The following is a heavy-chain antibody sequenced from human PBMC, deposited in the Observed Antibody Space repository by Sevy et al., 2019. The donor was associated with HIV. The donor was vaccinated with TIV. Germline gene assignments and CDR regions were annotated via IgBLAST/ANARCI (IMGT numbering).Heavy chain of an antibody. V-gene: IGHV4-59*01. CDR2: IYYSGST. Sequence: SETLSLTCTVSGGSISSYYWSWIRQPPGKGLEWIGYIYYSGSTNYNPSLKSRVTISVDTSKNQFSLKLSSVTAADTAVYYCARDGPGLYGPRGFDYWGQGTLVTVSS. CDR1: GGSISSYY. J-gene: IGHJ4*02. CDR3: ARDGPGLYGPRGFDY. D-gene: IGHD4-17*01.